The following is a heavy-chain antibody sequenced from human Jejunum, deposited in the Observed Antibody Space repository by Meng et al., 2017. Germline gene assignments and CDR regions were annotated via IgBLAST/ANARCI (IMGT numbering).Heavy chain of an antibody. CDR2: ISSGSGV. CDR1: GFMFSDQY. V-gene: IGHV3-11*01. CDR3: ARVRTGRLLVDH. Sequence: VECGGGLVKLGGSLSRSCAASGFMFSDQYMSWIRQAPGKGLEWVSHISSGSGVYYADSVRGRFTISRDNAKNSLYLQMDSLRADDTAVYYCARVRTGRLLVDHWGQGTLVTVSS. D-gene: IGHD1-14*01. J-gene: IGHJ4*02.